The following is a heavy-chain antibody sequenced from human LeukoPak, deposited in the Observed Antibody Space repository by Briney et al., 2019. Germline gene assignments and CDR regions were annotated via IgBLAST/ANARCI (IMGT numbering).Heavy chain of an antibody. CDR3: AKEEWGSGIFSLSYYYYMDV. J-gene: IGHJ6*03. D-gene: IGHD3-10*01. CDR2: ISGSGGST. CDR1: GFTFSSYG. V-gene: IGHV3-23*01. Sequence: PGGSLRLSCAASGFTFSSYGMSWVRQAPGKGLEWVSAISGSGGSTYYADSVKGRFTISRDNSKNTLYLQMNSLRAEDTAVYYCAKEEWGSGIFSLSYYYYMDVWGKGTTVTISS.